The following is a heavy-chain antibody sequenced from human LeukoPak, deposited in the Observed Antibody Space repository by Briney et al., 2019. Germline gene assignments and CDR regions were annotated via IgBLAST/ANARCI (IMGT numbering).Heavy chain of an antibody. CDR1: GGSISSGDYY. V-gene: IGHV4-30-4*01. J-gene: IGHJ4*02. Sequence: SQTLSLTCTVSGGSISSGDYYWSWIRQPPGKGLEWIGYIYYSGSTYYNPSLKSRVTVSVDTSKNQFSLKLSSVTAADTAVYYCARDLLNEGNHLDYWGQGTLVTVSS. D-gene: IGHD4-23*01. CDR3: ARDLLNEGNHLDY. CDR2: IYYSGST.